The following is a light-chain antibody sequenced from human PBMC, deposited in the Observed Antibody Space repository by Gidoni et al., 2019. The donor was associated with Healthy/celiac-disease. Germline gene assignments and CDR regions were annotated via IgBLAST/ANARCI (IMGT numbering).Light chain of an antibody. CDR1: QSVSIN. Sequence: EIVITQSPATLSVSPGERATLSCRASQSVSINLAWYQQKPGQAPRLLIYGASTRATGIPARFSGSGSGTEFTLTISSLQSEDFAVYYCQQYNNWLPPYTFGQGTKLEIK. CDR2: GAS. J-gene: IGKJ2*01. V-gene: IGKV3-15*01. CDR3: QQYNNWLPPYT.